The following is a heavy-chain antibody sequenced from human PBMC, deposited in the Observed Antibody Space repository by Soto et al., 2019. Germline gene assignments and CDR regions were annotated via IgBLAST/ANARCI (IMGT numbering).Heavy chain of an antibody. J-gene: IGHJ4*01. CDR2: IHYSGTT. V-gene: IGHV4-59*01. CDR3: ARDTGGSYLDS. CDR1: GDSISSYF. D-gene: IGHD7-27*01. Sequence: PSETLSLTCTIYGDSISSYFWSWIRQPPGKGLEWIGYIHYSGTTVYSPSLKSRVTMSIDTSENQFTLNLTSVTAADTAVYFCARDTGGSYLDSWGQGSMVTVSS.